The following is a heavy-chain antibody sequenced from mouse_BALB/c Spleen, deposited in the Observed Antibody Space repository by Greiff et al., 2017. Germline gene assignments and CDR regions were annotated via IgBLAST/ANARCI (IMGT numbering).Heavy chain of an antibody. V-gene: IGHV2-9*02. CDR1: GFSLTSYG. J-gene: IGHJ4*01. Sequence: QVQLKESGPGLVAPSQSLSITCTVSGFSLTSYGVHWVRQPPGKGLEWLGVIWAGGSTNYNSAHMSRLSISKDNSKSQVFLKMNSLQTDDTAMYYCARDGYDGAMDYWGQGTSVTVSS. D-gene: IGHD2-2*01. CDR3: ARDGYDGAMDY. CDR2: IWAGGST.